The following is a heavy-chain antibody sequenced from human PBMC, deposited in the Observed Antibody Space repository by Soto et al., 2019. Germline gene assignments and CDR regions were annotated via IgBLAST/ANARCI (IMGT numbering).Heavy chain of an antibody. CDR2: MNTNSGNT. V-gene: IGHV1-8*01. CDR1: GYTLTSYD. CDR3: ARTPYRENVDC. Sequence: QVQLVQSGAEVKKPGASVKVSCKASGYTLTSYDINWVRQATGQGLEWMGWMNTNSGNTGYAQKLQGRVAMTRNTSISTAYMALSRLRSEDTAVYYSARTPYRENVDCWGQGSLVSVSS. J-gene: IGHJ4*02.